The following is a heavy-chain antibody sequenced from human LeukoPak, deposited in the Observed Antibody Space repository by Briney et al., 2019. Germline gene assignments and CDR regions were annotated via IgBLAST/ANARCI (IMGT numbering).Heavy chain of an antibody. CDR1: GGPFSSYA. Sequence: SVKVSCKASGGPFSSYAISWVRQAPGQGLEWMGGIIPIFGTANYAQKFQGRVTITTDESTSTAYMELSSLTSEDTAVYYCARVPYYDSSGYYLLYYYYRDVWGKGTTVTVSS. CDR2: IIPIFGTA. CDR3: ARVPYYDSSGYYLLYYYYRDV. J-gene: IGHJ6*03. D-gene: IGHD3-22*01. V-gene: IGHV1-69*05.